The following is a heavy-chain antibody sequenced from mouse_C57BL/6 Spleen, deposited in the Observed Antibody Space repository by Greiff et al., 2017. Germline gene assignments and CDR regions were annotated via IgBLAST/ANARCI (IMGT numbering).Heavy chain of an antibody. Sequence: VQLQQSGAELVRPGASVKLSCTASGFNIKDDYMHWVKQRPEQGLEWIGWIDPENGDTEYASKFQGKATITADTSSNTAYLQLSSLTSEDTAVYYCTLLWLRNWYFDVWGTGTTVTVSS. V-gene: IGHV14-4*01. CDR1: GFNIKDDY. J-gene: IGHJ1*03. CDR2: IDPENGDT. CDR3: TLLWLRNWYFDV. D-gene: IGHD2-2*01.